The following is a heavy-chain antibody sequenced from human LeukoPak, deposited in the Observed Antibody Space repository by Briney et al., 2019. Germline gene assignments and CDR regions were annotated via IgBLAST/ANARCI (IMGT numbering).Heavy chain of an antibody. CDR3: ARDTYYDIFRFDY. Sequence: SETLSLTCTVSGGSISSYYWSWIRQPPGKGLEWIGYIYYSGSTNYNPSLKSRVTISVDTSKNQFSLKLSSVTAADTAVYYCARDTYYDIFRFDYWGQGTLVTVSS. D-gene: IGHD3-9*01. J-gene: IGHJ4*02. CDR1: GGSISSYY. CDR2: IYYSGST. V-gene: IGHV4-59*12.